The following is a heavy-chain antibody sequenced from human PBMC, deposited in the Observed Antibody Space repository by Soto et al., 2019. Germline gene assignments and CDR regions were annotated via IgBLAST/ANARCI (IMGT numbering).Heavy chain of an antibody. CDR3: ARDPHQAMIMDS. CDR2: FNPSDGGT. V-gene: IGHV1-46*01. Sequence: QVHLVQSGAEVKKPGASVKVSCKASGYTFTSYYMHWVRQAPGQGLEWMGIFNPSDGGTNYAQKFQGRVTMTRDTSTSTVYMELSSLRSEDTAVYYCARDPHQAMIMDSWGQGTLVTVSS. D-gene: IGHD5-18*01. CDR1: GYTFTSYY. J-gene: IGHJ4*02.